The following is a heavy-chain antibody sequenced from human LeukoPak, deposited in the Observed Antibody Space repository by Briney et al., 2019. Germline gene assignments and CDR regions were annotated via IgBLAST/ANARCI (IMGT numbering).Heavy chain of an antibody. Sequence: VASVKVSCKASGYTFTGYYMHWVRQATGQGLEWMGWMNPNSGNTGYAQKFQGRVTMTRNTSISTAYMELSSLRSEDTAVYYCARVSVLRYFDWLSNYYYYMDVWGKGTTVTISS. V-gene: IGHV1-8*02. J-gene: IGHJ6*03. CDR2: MNPNSGNT. CDR3: ARVSVLRYFDWLSNYYYYMDV. D-gene: IGHD3-9*01. CDR1: GYTFTGYY.